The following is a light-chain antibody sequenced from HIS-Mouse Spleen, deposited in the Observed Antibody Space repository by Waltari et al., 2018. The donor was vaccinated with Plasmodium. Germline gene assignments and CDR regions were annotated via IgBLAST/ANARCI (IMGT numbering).Light chain of an antibody. CDR1: QSVSSSY. CDR2: GAS. V-gene: IGKV3-20*01. Sequence: EIVLTQSPGTLSLSPGERAPLSSRASQSVSSSYLAWYQQKPGQAPRLLIYGASSRATGIPDRFSGSGSGTDFTLTISRLEPEDFAVYYCQQYGSSPQITFGGGTKVEIK. J-gene: IGKJ4*01. CDR3: QQYGSSPQIT.